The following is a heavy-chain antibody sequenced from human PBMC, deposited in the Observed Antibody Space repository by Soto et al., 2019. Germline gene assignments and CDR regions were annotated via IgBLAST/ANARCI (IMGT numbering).Heavy chain of an antibody. D-gene: IGHD6-13*01. CDR3: AREPGRLYSSSWDR. CDR2: IYYSGST. CDR1: GGSISSYY. J-gene: IGHJ5*02. V-gene: IGHV4-59*01. Sequence: SETLSLTCTVSGGSISSYYWSWIRQPPGKGLEWIGYIYYSGSTNYNPSLKSRVTISVDTSKNQFSLKLSSVTAADTAVYYCAREPGRLYSSSWDRWDQGTLVTVS.